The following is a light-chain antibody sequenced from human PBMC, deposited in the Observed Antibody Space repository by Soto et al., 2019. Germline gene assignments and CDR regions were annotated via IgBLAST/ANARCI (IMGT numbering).Light chain of an antibody. CDR2: GAS. V-gene: IGKV3-15*01. CDR3: QQYGSSSWT. J-gene: IGKJ1*01. Sequence: EIVMTQSPATLSVSPGERATLSCRASQSVSSNLAWYQQKPGQAPRLLIYGASTRATGIPARFSGSGSGTDFTLSISRLEPEDFAVYYCQQYGSSSWTFGQGTRWIS. CDR1: QSVSSN.